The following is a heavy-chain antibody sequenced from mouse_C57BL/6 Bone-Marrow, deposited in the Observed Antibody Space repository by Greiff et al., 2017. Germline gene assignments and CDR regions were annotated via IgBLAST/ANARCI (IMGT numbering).Heavy chain of an antibody. J-gene: IGHJ1*03. D-gene: IGHD2-5*01. CDR1: GYTLTSYW. V-gene: IGHV1-55*01. CDR2: IYPGSGST. CDR3: ARPYYSNYWYFDV. Sequence: VQLQQPGAELVKPGASVKMSCKASGYTLTSYWITWVKQRPGQGLEWIGDIYPGSGSTNYNEKFKSKATLTVDTSSSTAYMQRSSLTSEDSAVYACARPYYSNYWYFDVWGTGTTVTVSA.